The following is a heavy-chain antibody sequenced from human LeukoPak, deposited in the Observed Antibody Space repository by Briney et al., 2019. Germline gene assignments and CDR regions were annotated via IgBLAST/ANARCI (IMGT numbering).Heavy chain of an antibody. CDR1: GFRFSSYE. Sequence: GGSLRLSCAASGFRFSSYEMNWVRQAPGKGREWVSYISSSGTTIHYADSVKGRFTISRDNAKNSLYLQMNSLRAEDTAVYYCARAYSSVASCDYWGQGTLVTVSS. V-gene: IGHV3-48*03. CDR3: ARAYSSVASCDY. D-gene: IGHD6-19*01. J-gene: IGHJ4*02. CDR2: ISSSGTTI.